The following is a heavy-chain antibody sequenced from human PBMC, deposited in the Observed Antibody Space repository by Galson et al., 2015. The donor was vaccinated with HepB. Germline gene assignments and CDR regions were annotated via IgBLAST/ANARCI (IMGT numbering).Heavy chain of an antibody. CDR3: AAETRGDWELPPHP. CDR2: MNPNSGNT. V-gene: IGHV1-8*01. D-gene: IGHD1-26*01. Sequence: SVKVSCKASGYTFTSYDINWVRQATGQGLEWIGWMNPNSGNTGYAQKFQGRVTMTRNTSISTAHMELSSLRSEDTAVYYCAAETRGDWELPPHPWGQGTLVTVSS. CDR1: GYTFTSYD. J-gene: IGHJ5*02.